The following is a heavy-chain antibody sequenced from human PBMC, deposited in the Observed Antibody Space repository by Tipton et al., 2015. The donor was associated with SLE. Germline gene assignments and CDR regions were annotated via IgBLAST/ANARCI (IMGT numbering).Heavy chain of an antibody. CDR1: GEALSSGGYY. CDR3: ASEAAAGPLDV. CDR2: IHYSGST. V-gene: IGHV4-31*02. D-gene: IGHD6-13*01. J-gene: IGHJ6*02. Sequence: GEALSSGGYYWSWIRHHPGKGLEWIGCIHYSGSTYYNPSLKSRLTISVDTSMNQFSLRLNSVTAADTAMYYCASEAAAGPLDVWGQGTTVTVSS.